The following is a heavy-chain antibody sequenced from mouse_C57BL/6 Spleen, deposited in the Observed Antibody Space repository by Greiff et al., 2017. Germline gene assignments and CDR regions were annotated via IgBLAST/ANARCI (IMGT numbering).Heavy chain of an antibody. V-gene: IGHV3-6*01. Sequence: EVQLQESGPGLVKPSQSLSLTCSVTGYSITSGYYWNWIRQFPGNKLEWMGYISYDGSNNYNPSLKNRNSITRDTSKNQFFLKLNSVTNEDTATDDCARERADWGQGTLVTVSA. J-gene: IGHJ3*01. CDR1: GYSITSGYY. CDR3: ARERAD. CDR2: ISYDGSN.